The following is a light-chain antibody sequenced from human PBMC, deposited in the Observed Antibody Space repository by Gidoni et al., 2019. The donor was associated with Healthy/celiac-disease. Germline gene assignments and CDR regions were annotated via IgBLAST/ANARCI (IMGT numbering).Light chain of an antibody. Sequence: EIVMTQSPATLSVSPGERATLSCRASQSVSSNLAWYQQKPGQAPRLLIYGASTRATGIPARFSGSGSGTEFTLTISRLQSEDFAVYYCQHYNNWPPWTFGQXTKVEIK. J-gene: IGKJ1*01. CDR1: QSVSSN. CDR3: QHYNNWPPWT. CDR2: GAS. V-gene: IGKV3-15*01.